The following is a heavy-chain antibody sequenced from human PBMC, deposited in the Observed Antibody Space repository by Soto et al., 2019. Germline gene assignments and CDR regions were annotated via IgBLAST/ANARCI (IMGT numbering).Heavy chain of an antibody. J-gene: IGHJ5*02. CDR3: ARDVRSGSYYGGRWFDP. D-gene: IGHD1-26*01. CDR2: IYHSGST. Sequence: NPSETLSLTCAVSGGSISSGGYSWSWIRQPPGKGLEWIGYIYHSGSTYYNPSLKSRVTISVDRSKNQFSLKLSSVTAADTAVYYCARDVRSGSYYGGRWFDPWGQGTLVTVSS. CDR1: GGSISSGGYS. V-gene: IGHV4-30-2*01.